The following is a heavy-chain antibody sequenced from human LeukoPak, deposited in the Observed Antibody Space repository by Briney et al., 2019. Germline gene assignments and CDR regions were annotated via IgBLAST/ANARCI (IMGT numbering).Heavy chain of an antibody. CDR3: ARERVFNWNYWFDY. D-gene: IGHD1-7*01. J-gene: IGHJ4*02. CDR2: IYSGGST. CDR1: GFTVSTNY. V-gene: IGHV3-66*01. Sequence: PGGSLRLSCAVSGFTVSTNYMSWVRQAPGKGLEWVSVIYSGGSTYYADSVKGRFTISRDNSKNTVYLQMNSLRAEDTAVYYCARERVFNWNYWFDYWGQGTLVIVSS.